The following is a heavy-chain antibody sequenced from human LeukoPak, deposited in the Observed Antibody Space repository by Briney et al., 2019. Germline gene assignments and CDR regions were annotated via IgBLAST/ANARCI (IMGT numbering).Heavy chain of an antibody. V-gene: IGHV3-73*01. D-gene: IGHD6-13*01. CDR3: TRHLDGIAAYDY. Sequence: GGSLRLSCAASGFTFSGCVVHWVRQASGKGLEWVGLIGSTATNHATLYAVSVEGRFTISRDDSKNTAFLQMNSLKTEDTAVYYCTRHLDGIAAYDYWGQGSLVTVSS. J-gene: IGHJ4*02. CDR1: GFTFSGCV. CDR2: IGSTATNHAT.